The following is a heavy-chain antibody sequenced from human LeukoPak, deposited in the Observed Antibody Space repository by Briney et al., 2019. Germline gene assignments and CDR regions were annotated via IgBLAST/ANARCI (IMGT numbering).Heavy chain of an antibody. Sequence: GGSLRLSCAASGFTFSGSAIHWVRQASGKGLEWVGRIRDKTKNYATAYGASVKGRFTISRDDSQNTAYLQMNSLKTEDTAVYFCTRDYSYDDYYYYMDVWGKGTTVTVSS. V-gene: IGHV3-73*01. CDR3: TRDYSYDDYYYYMDV. J-gene: IGHJ6*03. CDR2: IRDKTKNYAT. D-gene: IGHD5-18*01. CDR1: GFTFSGSA.